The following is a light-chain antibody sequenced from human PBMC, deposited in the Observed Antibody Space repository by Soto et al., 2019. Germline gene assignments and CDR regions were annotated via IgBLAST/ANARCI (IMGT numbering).Light chain of an antibody. Sequence: EIVLTQSPGTLSLSPGERATLSCRASQSVSNSFLAWYQQKPGQAPRLLIYGASSRATGIPGRFSGSGSGTDFTLTISRLEPEDFAVYYCQQYGSAPQTFGQGTKVDNK. J-gene: IGKJ2*01. CDR3: QQYGSAPQT. CDR2: GAS. CDR1: QSVSNSF. V-gene: IGKV3-20*01.